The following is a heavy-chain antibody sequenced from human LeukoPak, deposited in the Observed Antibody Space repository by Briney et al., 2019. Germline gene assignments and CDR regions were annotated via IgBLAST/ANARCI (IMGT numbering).Heavy chain of an antibody. CDR1: GYTFSDYY. V-gene: IGHV1-2*02. J-gene: IGHJ5*02. CDR3: ARLITMVRGVISWFDP. CDR2: INPNSGDT. D-gene: IGHD3-10*01. Sequence: ASVKVSCKTSGYTFSDYYIHWIRQAPGQGLEWVGWINPNSGDTDYAQKFQGRVTVTRDTSISTAYMELGRLRSDDTAVYYCARLITMVRGVISWFDPWGQGTLVTVSS.